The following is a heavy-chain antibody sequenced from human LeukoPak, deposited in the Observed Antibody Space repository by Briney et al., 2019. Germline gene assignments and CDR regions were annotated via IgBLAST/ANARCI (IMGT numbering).Heavy chain of an antibody. CDR1: GFTLSSYV. Sequence: GGSLRLSCAASGFTLSSYVMHWVRQAPGKGLEWVAFISYDGSNKYYADSVKGRFTISRDNSKNMLYLQMNSLRAEDTVVYYCATGSGWYSPDYWGQGTLVTVSS. J-gene: IGHJ4*02. D-gene: IGHD6-19*01. CDR3: ATGSGWYSPDY. CDR2: ISYDGSNK. V-gene: IGHV3-30*03.